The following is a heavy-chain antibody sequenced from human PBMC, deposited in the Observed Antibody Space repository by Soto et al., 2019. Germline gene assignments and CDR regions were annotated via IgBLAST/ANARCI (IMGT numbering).Heavy chain of an antibody. D-gene: IGHD6-19*01. Sequence: QVRLVESGGGVVQPGRSLRLSCAASGFSLSTYGMYWVRQAPGKGLEWVAVMWHDGSNKDYADSVKGRFTISRDNSKNTLYLQMNSLRAEDTAVYYCAREQQWVVYGASDIWGQGTMVTVSS. CDR3: AREQQWVVYGASDI. V-gene: IGHV3-33*01. J-gene: IGHJ3*02. CDR1: GFSLSTYG. CDR2: MWHDGSNK.